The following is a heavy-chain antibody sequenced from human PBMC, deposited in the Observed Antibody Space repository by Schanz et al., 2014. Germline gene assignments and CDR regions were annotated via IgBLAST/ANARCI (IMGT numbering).Heavy chain of an antibody. CDR2: INPSGGST. Sequence: QVQLVQSGAEVKKPGASVKVSCKASGYTFTDYGVIWVRQAPGQGLEWMGMINPSGGSTTYAQKFQGRVTMTRDTSTSTAYMELRSLRSDDTAVYYCAREVGLYDRGWFDPWGQGTLVTVSS. V-gene: IGHV1-18*01. CDR1: GYTFTDYG. CDR3: AREVGLYDRGWFDP. D-gene: IGHD3-22*01. J-gene: IGHJ5*02.